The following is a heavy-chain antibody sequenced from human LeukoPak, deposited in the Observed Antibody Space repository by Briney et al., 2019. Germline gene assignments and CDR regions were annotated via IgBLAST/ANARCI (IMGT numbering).Heavy chain of an antibody. CDR3: ARSCSSTSCYGPVGAFDI. J-gene: IGHJ3*02. V-gene: IGHV1-18*01. Sequence: ASVKVSCKASGYTFTSCGISWVRQAPGQGLEWMGWISAYNGNTNYAQKLQGRVTMTTDTSTSTAYMELRSLRSDDTAVYYCARSCSSTSCYGPVGAFDIWGQGTMVTVSS. CDR1: GYTFTSCG. D-gene: IGHD2-2*01. CDR2: ISAYNGNT.